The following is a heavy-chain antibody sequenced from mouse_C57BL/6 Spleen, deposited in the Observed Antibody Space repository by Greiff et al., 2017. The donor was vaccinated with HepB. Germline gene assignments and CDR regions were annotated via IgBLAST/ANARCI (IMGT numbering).Heavy chain of an antibody. V-gene: IGHV1-82*01. Sequence: QVQLQQPGPELVKPGASVKISCKASGYAFSSSWMNWVKQRPGKGLEWIGRIYPGDGDTNYNEKFKGKATLTADKSSSTAYMQLSSLTSEDSAVYFCAGIAWVEGYFDYWGQGTTVTVSS. J-gene: IGHJ2*01. D-gene: IGHD1-1*01. CDR3: AGIAWVEGYFDY. CDR1: GYAFSSSW. CDR2: IYPGDGDT.